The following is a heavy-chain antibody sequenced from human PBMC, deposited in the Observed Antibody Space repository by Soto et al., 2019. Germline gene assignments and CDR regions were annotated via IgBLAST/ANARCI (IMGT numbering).Heavy chain of an antibody. J-gene: IGHJ4*02. CDR2: VYWDDDK. Sequence: QITLKESGPTLVQPTQTLTLTCTFSGFSLSTSGVGVGWIRQPPGKALEWLAVVYWDDDKRYSPSLKSRLTITKDTSKDQVVLTVTNMDPVDTATYYCAHLLLMNDSSGYRHGLFDYWGQGNGVTVPS. V-gene: IGHV2-5*02. D-gene: IGHD3-22*01. CDR1: GFSLSTSGVG. CDR3: AHLLLMNDSSGYRHGLFDY.